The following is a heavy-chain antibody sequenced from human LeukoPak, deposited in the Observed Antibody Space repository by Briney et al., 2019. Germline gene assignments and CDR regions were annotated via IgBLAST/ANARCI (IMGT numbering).Heavy chain of an antibody. CDR3: ARVRSGYHFDY. CDR2: ISSGGGTI. CDR1: GFTFSSYS. D-gene: IGHD3-22*01. J-gene: IGHJ4*02. Sequence: PGGSLRLSCAAPGFTFSSYSMNWVRQAPGRGLEWVSYISSGGGTIYYADSVKGRFTISRDNAKNSLYLQMNSLRAEDTAVYYCARVRSGYHFDYWGQGSLVTVSS. V-gene: IGHV3-48*04.